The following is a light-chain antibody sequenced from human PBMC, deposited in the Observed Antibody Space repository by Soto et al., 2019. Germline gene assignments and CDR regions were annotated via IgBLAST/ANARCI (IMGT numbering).Light chain of an antibody. CDR2: LNSDGSH. J-gene: IGLJ3*02. CDR3: QTWGTGIQGV. V-gene: IGLV4-69*01. Sequence: QSVLTQSPSASASLGASVKLTCTLSSGHSSYAIAWHQQQPEKGPRYLMKLNSDGSHSKGDGIPDSFSGSSSGAERYLTISSLQSEDEADYYCQTWGTGIQGVFGGGTKLTVL. CDR1: SGHSSYA.